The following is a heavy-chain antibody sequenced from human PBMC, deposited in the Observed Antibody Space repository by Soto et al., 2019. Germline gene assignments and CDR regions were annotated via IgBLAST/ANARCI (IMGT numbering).Heavy chain of an antibody. Sequence: QLQLQESGPGLVKPSETLSLTCTVSGGSISSGPYSWGWIRQPPGEGLEWIATFHYGESTHYNPSLESRVTVSVDTSQNHFSLKVSSVTVADTAVYYCARKSTVTTCFDYWGQGTLVTVSS. CDR1: GGSISSGPYS. CDR2: FHYGEST. D-gene: IGHD4-17*01. V-gene: IGHV4-39*02. CDR3: ARKSTVTTCFDY. J-gene: IGHJ4*02.